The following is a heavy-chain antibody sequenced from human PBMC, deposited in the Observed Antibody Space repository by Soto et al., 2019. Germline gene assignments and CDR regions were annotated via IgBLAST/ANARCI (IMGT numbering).Heavy chain of an antibody. J-gene: IGHJ4*02. CDR1: GFTFSSYA. D-gene: IGHD5-18*01. V-gene: IGHV3-30-3*01. Sequence: GGSLRLSCAASGFTFSSYAMHWVRQAPGKGLEWVAVISYDGSNKYYADSVKGRFTISRDNSKNTLYLQMNSLRAEDTAVYYCARDNLGYKAPFDYWGQGTLVTVSS. CDR2: ISYDGSNK. CDR3: ARDNLGYKAPFDY.